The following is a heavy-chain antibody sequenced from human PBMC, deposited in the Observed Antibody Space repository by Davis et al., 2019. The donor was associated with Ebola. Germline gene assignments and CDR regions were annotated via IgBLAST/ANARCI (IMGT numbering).Heavy chain of an antibody. J-gene: IGHJ4*02. V-gene: IGHV3-53*01. CDR1: GFTVSSNY. Sequence: GESLKISCAASGFTVSSNYMSWVRQAPGKGLEWVSLISGDGGSTYYADSVKGRFTISRDNAKNSLYLQMNSLRAKDTAVYYCARRADYWGQGTLVTVSS. CDR2: ISGDGGST. CDR3: ARRADY.